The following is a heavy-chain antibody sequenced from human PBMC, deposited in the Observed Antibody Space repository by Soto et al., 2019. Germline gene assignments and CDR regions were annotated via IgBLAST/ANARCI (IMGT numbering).Heavy chain of an antibody. J-gene: IGHJ6*02. CDR3: ATATGYSYYDYGMGV. V-gene: IGHV1-18*01. CDR1: GYHLTSYG. CDR2: ISAYNGDT. Sequence: QVQLVQSGAEVKKPGASVKVSCKASGYHLTSYGISWVRQAPGQGLEWMGWISAYNGDTNYAQKFQGRGTLATDTSTSTVYMELSSLRSDVTAVYYCATATGYSYYDYGMGVCGQGTTVTVSS. D-gene: IGHD5-18*01.